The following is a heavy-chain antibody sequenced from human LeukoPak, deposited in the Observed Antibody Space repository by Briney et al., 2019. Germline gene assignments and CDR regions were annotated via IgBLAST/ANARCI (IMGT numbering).Heavy chain of an antibody. CDR2: IYYSGST. CDR3: ARGPDPGKVGAAIYYYFGMDF. V-gene: IGHV4-59*01. Sequence: SETLSLTCTVSGGSISSYYWSWIRQPPGKGLEWIGYIYYSGSTNYNPSLKSRVTISVDTSKNQFSLKLSSVTAADTAVYYCARGPDPGKVGAAIYYYFGMDFWGQGTTVTVSS. J-gene: IGHJ6*02. D-gene: IGHD1-26*01. CDR1: GGSISSYY.